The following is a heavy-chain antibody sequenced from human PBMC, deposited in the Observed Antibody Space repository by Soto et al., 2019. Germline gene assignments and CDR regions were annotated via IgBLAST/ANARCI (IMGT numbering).Heavy chain of an antibody. CDR3: AGMETPDYDAFDI. CDR2: IYYSGST. J-gene: IGHJ3*02. V-gene: IGHV4-31*03. CDR1: GGSISSGGYY. D-gene: IGHD1-1*01. Sequence: QVQLQESGPGLVKPSQTLSLTCTVSGGSISSGGYYWSWIRQHPGKGLEWIGYIYYSGSTYYNPSLKSRVTISVDTSKNQISLKLSSVTAADTAVYYCAGMETPDYDAFDIWGQGTMVTVSS.